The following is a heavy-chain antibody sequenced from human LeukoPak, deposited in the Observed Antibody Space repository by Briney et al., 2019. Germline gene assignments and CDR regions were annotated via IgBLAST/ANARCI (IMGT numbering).Heavy chain of an antibody. Sequence: GGSLRLSCAASGFTFDDYAMHWVRQAPGKGLEWVSGISWNSGSIGYADSVKGRFTISRDNAKNSLYLQMNSLRAEDTALYYCAKGAWFGEGYFDYWGQGTLVTVSS. CDR2: ISWNSGSI. CDR1: GFTFDDYA. J-gene: IGHJ4*02. CDR3: AKGAWFGEGYFDY. D-gene: IGHD3-10*01. V-gene: IGHV3-9*01.